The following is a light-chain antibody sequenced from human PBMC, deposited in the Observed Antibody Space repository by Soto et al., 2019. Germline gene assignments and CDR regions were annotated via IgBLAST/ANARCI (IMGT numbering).Light chain of an antibody. Sequence: QSALTQPASVSRSPGQSITISCTGTSSDIGAYNYVSWYQHHPGKVPKLMIYDVSNRPSGVSNRFSGSKSGNMASLTISGLQAEDEADYYCSSHTSSSTVVFGGGTKVTVL. J-gene: IGLJ2*01. CDR3: SSHTSSSTVV. CDR2: DVS. CDR1: SSDIGAYNY. V-gene: IGLV2-14*03.